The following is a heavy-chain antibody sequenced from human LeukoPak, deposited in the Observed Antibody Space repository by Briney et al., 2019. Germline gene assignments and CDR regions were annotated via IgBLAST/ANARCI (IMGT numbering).Heavy chain of an antibody. CDR1: GYTFTGYY. Sequence: ASVKVSCKASGYTFTGYYMHWVRQAPGQGLEWMGWINPNSGGTSYAQKFQGRVTMTRDTSISTAYMELSRLRSDDTAVYYCARGTNYYDSSGYYYIYWGQGTLVTVSS. V-gene: IGHV1-2*02. CDR3: ARGTNYYDSSGYYYIY. CDR2: INPNSGGT. D-gene: IGHD3-22*01. J-gene: IGHJ4*02.